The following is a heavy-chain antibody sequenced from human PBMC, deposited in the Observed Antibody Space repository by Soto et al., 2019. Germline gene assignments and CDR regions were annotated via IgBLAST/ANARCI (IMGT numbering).Heavy chain of an antibody. J-gene: IGHJ6*02. CDR2: MNPDSENT. CDR3: TRAQFEFGSYFGLDV. Sequence: ASVKVSCKASGYTFTNYDITWLRQATGQGLEWMGWMNPDSENTGSPQKFQGRVTMTVNTSINTAYMELTSLRSEDTAVYYCTRAQFEFGSYFGLDVWGQGTTVTVSS. CDR1: GYTFTNYD. V-gene: IGHV1-8*01. D-gene: IGHD3-10*01.